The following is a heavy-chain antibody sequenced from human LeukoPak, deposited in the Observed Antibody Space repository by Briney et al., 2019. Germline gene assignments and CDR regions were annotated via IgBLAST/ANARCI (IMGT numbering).Heavy chain of an antibody. D-gene: IGHD7-27*01. CDR3: ARTLSGDPYYFDY. V-gene: IGHV4-39*01. CDR1: GGSISSSSYY. Sequence: SETLSLTCTVSGGSISSSSYYWGWIRQPPGKGLEWVGSIYYSGSTYYNPSLESRVTISVHTSKNQFSLKLSSVTPADTAIYYCARTLSGDPYYFDYWGQGTLVTVSS. J-gene: IGHJ4*02. CDR2: IYYSGST.